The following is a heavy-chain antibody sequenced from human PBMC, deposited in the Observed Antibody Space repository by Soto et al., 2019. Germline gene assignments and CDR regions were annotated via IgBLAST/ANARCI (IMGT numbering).Heavy chain of an antibody. J-gene: IGHJ6*02. CDR2: INPNSGGT. CDR3: ARSGVLGFLEWFLDV. CDR1: GYTFTGYY. V-gene: IGHV1-2*04. Sequence: ASVKVSCKASGYTFTGYYMHWVRQAPGQGLEWMGWINPNSGGTNYAQKFQGWVTMTRDTPISTAYMELSRLRSDDTAVYYCARSGVLGFLEWFLDVWGQGTTVTVSS. D-gene: IGHD3-3*01.